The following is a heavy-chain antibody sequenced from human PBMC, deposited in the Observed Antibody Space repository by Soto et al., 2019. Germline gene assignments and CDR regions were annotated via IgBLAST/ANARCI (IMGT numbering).Heavy chain of an antibody. J-gene: IGHJ6*02. CDR3: AKDLCNDFWSGYYPPPDYYYGMDV. V-gene: IGHV3-23*01. Sequence: PGGSLRLSCAASGFTCSSYAMSWVRQAPGKGLEWVSGISAGGDSTYYADSVNGRFTISRDNSKNTLYLQMNSLRDEDTAVYYCAKDLCNDFWSGYYPPPDYYYGMDVWGQGTTVTVSS. CDR2: ISAGGDST. CDR1: GFTCSSYA. D-gene: IGHD3-3*01.